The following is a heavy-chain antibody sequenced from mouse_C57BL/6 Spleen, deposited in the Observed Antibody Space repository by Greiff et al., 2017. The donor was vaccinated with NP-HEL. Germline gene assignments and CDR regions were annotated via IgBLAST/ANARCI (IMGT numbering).Heavy chain of an antibody. D-gene: IGHD2-2*01. CDR1: GFTFSAYG. CDR3: ASQDGYDYSAWFAY. Sequence: EVHLVESGGGLVKPGGSLKLSCAASGFTFSAYGMHWVRQAPEKGLEWVAYISSGSSTFYYADTVKGRFTISRDNAKNTLFLQMTSLRSEDTAIYYCASQDGYDYSAWFAYWGQGTLVTVSA. CDR2: ISSGSSTF. J-gene: IGHJ3*01. V-gene: IGHV5-17*01.